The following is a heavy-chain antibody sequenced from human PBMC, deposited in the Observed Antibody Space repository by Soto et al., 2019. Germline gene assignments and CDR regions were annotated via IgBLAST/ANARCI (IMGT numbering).Heavy chain of an antibody. J-gene: IGHJ5*02. Sequence: QMQLVQSGPAVKKPRSSVKGSCKASVDSFGSSAVSWVRQAHGQGLEWMGAIIPVFGTTNYTQKFQGRVTIAEDGSTTTSYMELSSLSSDDTAVYYWASEPFGRFDPWGQGNMVAVSS. D-gene: IGHD3-10*01. CDR1: VDSFGSSA. CDR3: ASEPFGRFDP. CDR2: IIPVFGTT. V-gene: IGHV1-69*01.